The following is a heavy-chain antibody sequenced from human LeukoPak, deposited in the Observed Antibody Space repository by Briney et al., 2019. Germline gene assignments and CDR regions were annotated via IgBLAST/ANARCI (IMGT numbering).Heavy chain of an antibody. V-gene: IGHV4-59*01. CDR3: ARAGNSWSTGYYFDY. D-gene: IGHD5/OR15-5a*01. CDR2: IHYSGST. CDR1: GGSIGSYY. J-gene: IGHJ4*02. Sequence: SETLSLTCSVSGGSIGSYYWNWIRQAPGKGLEWIGYIHYSGSTNHNSSLKSRVTISVDTSKNQYSLKLSSVTAADTAVYYCARAGNSWSTGYYFDYWGQGTLVTVSS.